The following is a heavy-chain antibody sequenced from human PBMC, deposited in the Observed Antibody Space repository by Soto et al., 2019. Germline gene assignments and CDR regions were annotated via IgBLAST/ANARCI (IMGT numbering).Heavy chain of an antibody. J-gene: IGHJ5*02. V-gene: IGHV1-2*02. CDR3: ARGVRHSSGHPWGSGWFDP. CDR1: GYTFTGYY. CDR2: IIPSSGGT. D-gene: IGHD6-19*01. Sequence: ASVKVSCKASGYTFTGYYMHWVRQAPGQGLEWMGWIIPSSGGTNYAQKFQGRVTMTRDTSISTAYMELSRLRSDDTAVYYCARGVRHSSGHPWGSGWFDPWGQGTLVTVSS.